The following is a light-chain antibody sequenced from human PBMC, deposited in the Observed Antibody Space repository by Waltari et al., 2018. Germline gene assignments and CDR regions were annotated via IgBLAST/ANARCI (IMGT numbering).Light chain of an antibody. CDR2: DVS. J-gene: IGLJ2*01. CDR3: SSYISSDTLEL. Sequence: HSALTQPASVSGSPGQSITISCTGTSSDVGGYNYAPWYQLHPGKAPKLMIFDVSNRPSGVSNRFSGSKSGNTASLTVSGLQAEDEADYYCSSYISSDTLELFGGGTSLTVL. V-gene: IGLV2-14*03. CDR1: SSDVGGYNY.